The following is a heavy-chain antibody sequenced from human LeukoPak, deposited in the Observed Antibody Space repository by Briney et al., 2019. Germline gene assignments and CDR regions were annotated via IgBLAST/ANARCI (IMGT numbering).Heavy chain of an antibody. V-gene: IGHV3-23*01. CDR1: GFTFSSYA. CDR3: EKANLRIFGVGTYFDY. Sequence: PGGSLRLSCAASGFTFSSYAMSWVRQAPGKGLEWVSAISGSGGSTYYADSVKGRFTISRDNSKNTLYLQMNSLRAEDTAVYYCEKANLRIFGVGTYFDYWGQGTLVIVSS. D-gene: IGHD3-3*02. CDR2: ISGSGGST. J-gene: IGHJ4*02.